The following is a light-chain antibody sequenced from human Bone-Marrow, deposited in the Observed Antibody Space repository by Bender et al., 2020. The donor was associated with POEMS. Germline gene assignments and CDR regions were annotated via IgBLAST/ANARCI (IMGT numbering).Light chain of an antibody. CDR1: SSDGGGYNY. Sequence: QSALTQPPSASGSPGQSVTISCTGTSSDGGGYNYVSWYQQQPGKAPKLLIYEVTKRPSGVPDRFSGSKSGNTASLTISGLQAEDEADYYCCSYAGSVYVFGTGTKVTVL. CDR2: EVT. CDR3: CSYAGSVYV. J-gene: IGLJ1*01. V-gene: IGLV2-8*01.